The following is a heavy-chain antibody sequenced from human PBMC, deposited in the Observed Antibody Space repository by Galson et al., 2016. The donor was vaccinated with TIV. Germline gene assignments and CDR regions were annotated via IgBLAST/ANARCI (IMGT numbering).Heavy chain of an antibody. CDR2: IYDSGTT. D-gene: IGHD1-26*01. Sequence: TLSLTCNVSGGSISSGAYHWSWIRQHPGKALEWIGNIYDSGTTYYNPSLQSRVTISVDTSQNQFSLKLSSVTAADTAVYYCARRAETGSYYDYFQHWGQGTLVTVSS. V-gene: IGHV4-31*03. J-gene: IGHJ1*01. CDR1: GGSISSGAYH. CDR3: ARRAETGSYYDYFQH.